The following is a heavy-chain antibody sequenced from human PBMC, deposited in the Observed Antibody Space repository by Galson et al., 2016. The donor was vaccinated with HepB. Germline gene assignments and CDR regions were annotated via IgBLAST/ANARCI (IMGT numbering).Heavy chain of an antibody. CDR2: IYYSGST. D-gene: IGHD5-18*01. J-gene: IGHJ5*02. CDR1: GGSTSSSSYY. Sequence: ETLSLTCTVSGGSTSSSSYYWGWIRQPPGKGLEWIGSIYYSGSTYYNPSLKSRVTISEDTSKNQFSLKPSSVTAADTAVYYCARHLKIQLWLRGNWFDPWGQGTLVTVSS. CDR3: ARHLKIQLWLRGNWFDP. V-gene: IGHV4-39*01.